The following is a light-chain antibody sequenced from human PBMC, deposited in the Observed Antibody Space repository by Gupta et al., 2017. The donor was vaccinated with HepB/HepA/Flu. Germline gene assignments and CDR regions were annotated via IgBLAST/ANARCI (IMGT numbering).Light chain of an antibody. CDR3: QRYNDLRLT. Sequence: EIVMTQSPATLSVSPGERATLSCRASQSVSNNLAWYQQIPGQAPRLIIFGASTRAPGLPARFSGSGSGTDFTLTISSLHSEDFAVYYCQRYNDLRLTFGGGTRVEIK. CDR2: GAS. V-gene: IGKV3-15*01. CDR1: QSVSNN. J-gene: IGKJ4*01.